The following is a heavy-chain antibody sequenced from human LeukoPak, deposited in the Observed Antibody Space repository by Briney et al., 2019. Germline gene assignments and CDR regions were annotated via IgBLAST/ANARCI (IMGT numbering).Heavy chain of an antibody. CDR2: MYYSGST. J-gene: IGHJ5*02. D-gene: IGHD6-19*01. V-gene: IGHV4-59*08. Sequence: SETLSLTCTVSGASIRSYYWSWIRQTPGKGLEWIGDMYYSGSTNYNPSLKSRVTISVDTSKNQFSLRLSSVTAADTAVYYCARPQGQWLVNNWFDPWGQGTLVTVSS. CDR1: GASIRSYY. CDR3: ARPQGQWLVNNWFDP.